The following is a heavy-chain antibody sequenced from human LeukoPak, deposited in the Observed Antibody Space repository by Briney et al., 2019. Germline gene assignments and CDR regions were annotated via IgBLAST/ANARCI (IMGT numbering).Heavy chain of an antibody. D-gene: IGHD6-6*01. CDR2: IIPNSGDT. CDR3: ARVEALYHLPTH. Sequence: ASVKVSCKASGYTFIGYYIHWVRQAPGQGLEWVGWIIPNSGDTKYAQKFQGRVTMTRDTSISTAYLELTRLRSDDMAFYYCARVEALYHLPTHWGQGTLVTVSS. V-gene: IGHV1-2*02. CDR1: GYTFIGYY. J-gene: IGHJ4*02.